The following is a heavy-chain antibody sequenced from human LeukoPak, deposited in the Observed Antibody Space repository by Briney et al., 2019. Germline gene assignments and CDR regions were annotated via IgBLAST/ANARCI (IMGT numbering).Heavy chain of an antibody. CDR1: GFTFQYFA. J-gene: IGHJ4*02. D-gene: IGHD6-19*01. CDR2: VTGSATST. Sequence: PGGSLRLSCAASGFTFQYFAMNWIRQAPGKGLEWVATVTGSATSTYYADSVKGRFTISRDNSNSTLYLQMVSLRAEDTAVYYCAKDPQRRIAVAVYFDYWGQGTLVTVSS. V-gene: IGHV3-23*01. CDR3: AKDPQRRIAVAVYFDY.